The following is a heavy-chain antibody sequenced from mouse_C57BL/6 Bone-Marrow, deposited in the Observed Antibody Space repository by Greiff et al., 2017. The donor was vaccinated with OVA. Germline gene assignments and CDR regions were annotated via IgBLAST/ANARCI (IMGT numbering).Heavy chain of an antibody. CDR2: ISYSGST. CDR3: ARDGLYYYGSDWYFDV. D-gene: IGHD1-1*01. Sequence: EVKLQESGPGMVKPSQSLSLTCTVTGYSITSGYDWHWIRHFPGNKLEWMGYISYSGSTNYNPSLKSRISITHDTSKNHFFLKLNSVTTEDTATYYGARDGLYYYGSDWYFDVWGTGTTVTVSS. V-gene: IGHV3-1*01. CDR1: GYSITSGYD. J-gene: IGHJ1*03.